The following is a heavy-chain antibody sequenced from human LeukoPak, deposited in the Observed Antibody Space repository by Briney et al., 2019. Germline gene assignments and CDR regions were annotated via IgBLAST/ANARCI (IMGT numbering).Heavy chain of an antibody. CDR2: INRDGSST. J-gene: IGHJ4*02. V-gene: IGHV3-74*01. CDR3: AKARYCSGGSCYSIDY. D-gene: IGHD2-15*01. CDR1: GIIFSNYW. Sequence: GGSLRLSCAASGIIFSNYWMHWVRQAPEKGLVWVSRINRDGSSTSYADSVKGRFTISRDNAKNTLYLQMNSLRAEDTAVYYCAKARYCSGGSCYSIDYWGQGTLVTVSS.